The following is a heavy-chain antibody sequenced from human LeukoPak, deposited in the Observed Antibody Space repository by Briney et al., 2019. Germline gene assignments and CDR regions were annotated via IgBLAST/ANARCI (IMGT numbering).Heavy chain of an antibody. V-gene: IGHV4-34*01. J-gene: IGHJ6*03. Sequence: SETLSLTCAVYGGSFSGYYWSWIRQPPGKGLEWIGEINHSGSTNYNPSLKSRVTVSVDTSKNQFSLKLSSVTAADTAVYYCAREIRGYSYMDVWGKGTTVTISS. D-gene: IGHD5-18*01. CDR2: INHSGST. CDR3: AREIRGYSYMDV. CDR1: GGSFSGYY.